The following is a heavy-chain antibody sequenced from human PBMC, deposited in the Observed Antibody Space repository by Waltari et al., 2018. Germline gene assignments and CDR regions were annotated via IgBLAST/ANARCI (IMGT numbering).Heavy chain of an antibody. J-gene: IGHJ4*02. Sequence: QVQLVQSGAEVQKPGASVQVSCKASGFTFAAYYIHWMRQAPGQGLEWMGWINANRGVTNYAQKFQGRITMTRDTSINTAYMNLSRLTSDDTAVYFCARDKMATIDYWGQGTRITVSS. CDR1: GFTFAAYY. V-gene: IGHV1-2*02. CDR2: INANRGVT. CDR3: ARDKMATIDY.